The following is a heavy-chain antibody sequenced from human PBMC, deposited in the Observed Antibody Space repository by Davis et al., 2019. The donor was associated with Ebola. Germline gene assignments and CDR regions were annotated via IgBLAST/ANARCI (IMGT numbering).Heavy chain of an antibody. Sequence: SDTLSPTCTVPGCSTRSFYCGWIRQPPGKGLEWIGSIYYSGSTYYNPSLKSPVTISVDTSKTQFSLKLSSVTAADTAVYFCARATGMDYWGQGTLVTVSS. CDR3: ARATGMDY. V-gene: IGHV4-39*01. D-gene: IGHD2-8*02. CDR1: GCSTRSFY. J-gene: IGHJ4*02. CDR2: IYYSGST.